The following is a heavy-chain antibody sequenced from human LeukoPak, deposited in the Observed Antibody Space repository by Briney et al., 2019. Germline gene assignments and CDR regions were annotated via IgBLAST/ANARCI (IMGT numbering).Heavy chain of an antibody. CDR3: ARQERWLPFDY. CDR2: IYYSGST. J-gene: IGHJ4*02. V-gene: IGHV4-59*08. D-gene: IGHD5-24*01. Sequence: SETLSLTCTVSGGSISSYYWSWIRQPPGKGLEWIGYIYYSGSTNYNPSLKSRVTISVDTSRNQFSLKLSSVTAADTAVYYCARQERWLPFDYWGQGTLVTVSS. CDR1: GGSISSYY.